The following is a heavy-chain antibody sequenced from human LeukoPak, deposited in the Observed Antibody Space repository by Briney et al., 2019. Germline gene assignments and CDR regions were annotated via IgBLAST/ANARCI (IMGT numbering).Heavy chain of an antibody. CDR3: AKVSLRWWGYVDY. CDR2: IWYDGSNK. Sequence: GGSLRLSCAASGFTFSSYGMHWVRQAPGKGLEWVAVIWYDGSNKYYADSVKGRFTISRDNSKNTLYLQMNSLRAEDTAVYYCAKVSLRWWGYVDYWGQGTLVTVSS. CDR1: GFTFSSYG. V-gene: IGHV3-33*06. J-gene: IGHJ4*02. D-gene: IGHD4-23*01.